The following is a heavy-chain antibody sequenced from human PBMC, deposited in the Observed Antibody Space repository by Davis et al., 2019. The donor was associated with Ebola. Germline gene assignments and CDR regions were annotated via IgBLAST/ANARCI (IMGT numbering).Heavy chain of an antibody. CDR1: GYTFTGYY. CDR3: AREVGAHWVYYYGMDV. J-gene: IGHJ6*02. CDR2: ISAYNGNT. Sequence: ASVKVSCKASGYTFTGYYMHWVRQAPGQGLEWMGWISAYNGNTNYAQKLQGRVTMTTDTSTSTAYMELRSLRSDDTAVYYCAREVGAHWVYYYGMDVWGQGTTVTVSS. D-gene: IGHD1-26*01. V-gene: IGHV1-18*04.